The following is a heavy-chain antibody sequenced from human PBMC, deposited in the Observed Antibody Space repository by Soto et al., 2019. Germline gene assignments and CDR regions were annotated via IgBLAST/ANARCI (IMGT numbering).Heavy chain of an antibody. CDR2: IGPSSGNT. CDR3: ARDTGNFFDY. J-gene: IGHJ4*02. V-gene: IGHV1-18*01. CDR1: GYTFTSYT. Sequence: ASVKVSCKASGYTFTSYTVSWVRQAPGQGLEWVGWIGPSSGNTDSARNLQGRVTMTTDTSTSTAYMELRSLRSDDTAVYYRARDTGNFFDYWGQGTLVTVSS.